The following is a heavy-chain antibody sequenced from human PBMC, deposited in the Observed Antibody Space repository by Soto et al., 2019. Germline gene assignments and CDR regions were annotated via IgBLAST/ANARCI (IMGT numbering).Heavy chain of an antibody. CDR3: ARGVVVTGNFDY. CDR2: IYYSGSA. J-gene: IGHJ4*02. CDR1: GGSFNSSGYF. D-gene: IGHD3-22*01. V-gene: IGHV4-31*11. Sequence: QVQLQESGPGLVKPTQTLSLTCAVSGGSFNSSGYFWNWIRQHPGKGLEWIGYIYYSGSAFYNPSLKSRVDISVDTSKNQLSLKVSSLTAADTAVYYCARGVVVTGNFDYWGQGTLVTVSS.